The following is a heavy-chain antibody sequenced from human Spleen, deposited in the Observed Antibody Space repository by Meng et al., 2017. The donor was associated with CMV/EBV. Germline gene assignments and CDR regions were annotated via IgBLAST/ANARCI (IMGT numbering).Heavy chain of an antibody. Sequence: ASVKVSCKASGYTFTGYYMHWVRQAPGQGLEWMGWINPNSGTTNYAQKFQGRVTMTRDTSISTAYMELSRLRSDDTAVYYCARDEMTIFGVFPGMDVWGQGTTVTVSS. CDR1: GYTFTGYY. J-gene: IGHJ6*02. CDR3: ARDEMTIFGVFPGMDV. D-gene: IGHD3-3*01. V-gene: IGHV1-2*02. CDR2: INPNSGTT.